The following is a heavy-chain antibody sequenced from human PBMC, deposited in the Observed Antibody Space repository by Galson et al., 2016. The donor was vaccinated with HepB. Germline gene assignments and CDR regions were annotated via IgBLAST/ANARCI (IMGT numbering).Heavy chain of an antibody. Sequence: SLRLSCAASGFSFSIYSMNWVRQAPGKGLEWLSYISTSSTTTYYADSVKGRVIISRDNARNSLYLQINSLRDEDTAVYYCARTWDRGGGGFDIWGQGTMVTVAS. D-gene: IGHD1-26*01. CDR2: ISTSSTTT. CDR1: GFSFSIYS. CDR3: ARTWDRGGGGFDI. V-gene: IGHV3-48*02. J-gene: IGHJ3*02.